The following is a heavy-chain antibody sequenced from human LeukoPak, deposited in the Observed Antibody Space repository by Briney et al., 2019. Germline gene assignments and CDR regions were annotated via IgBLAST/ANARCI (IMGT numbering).Heavy chain of an antibody. CDR2: ISSSGSTI. J-gene: IGHJ4*02. D-gene: IGHD3-22*01. V-gene: IGHV3-48*03. CDR3: AREEDYDGSGSYGPFDY. CDR1: EFTVSRNY. Sequence: PGGSLRLSCTASEFTVSRNYMLWVRQAPGKGLEWVSYISSSGSTIYYADSVKGRFTISRDNAKNSLYLQMNSLRAEDTAVYYCAREEDYDGSGSYGPFDYWGQGTLVTVSS.